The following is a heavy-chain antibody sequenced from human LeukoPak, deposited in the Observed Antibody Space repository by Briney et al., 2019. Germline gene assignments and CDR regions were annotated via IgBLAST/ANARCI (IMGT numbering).Heavy chain of an antibody. Sequence: SQTLSLTCTVSGGSISSGDYYWSWIRQPPGKGLEWIGYIYYSGSTYYNPSLKSRVTISVDMSKNHFSLKLSSVTAADTAVYYCARDYDFWSGTRRDAFDIWDQGTMVTVSS. CDR3: ARDYDFWSGTRRDAFDI. CDR2: IYYSGST. CDR1: GGSISSGDYY. V-gene: IGHV4-30-4*08. J-gene: IGHJ3*02. D-gene: IGHD3-3*01.